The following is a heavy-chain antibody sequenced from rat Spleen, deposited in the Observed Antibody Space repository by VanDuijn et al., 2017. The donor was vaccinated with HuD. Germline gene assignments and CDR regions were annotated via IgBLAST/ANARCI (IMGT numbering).Heavy chain of an antibody. CDR2: ISPSGGST. CDR1: GFIFSNYG. D-gene: IGHD1-10*01. J-gene: IGHJ2*01. Sequence: EVQLVESGGGLVQPGRSLKLSCVASGFIFSNYGMAWVRQAPKKGLEWVASISPSGGSTYYRDSVKGRFTISRDSAKSTLYLQMDSLRSEDTATYYCTRGGNYAFDFWGQGVMVTVSS. CDR3: TRGGNYAFDF. V-gene: IGHV5-19*01.